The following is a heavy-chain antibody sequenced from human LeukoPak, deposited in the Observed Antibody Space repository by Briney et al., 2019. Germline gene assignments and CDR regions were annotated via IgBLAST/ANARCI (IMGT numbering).Heavy chain of an antibody. V-gene: IGHV1-2*02. CDR2: INPNNGGT. D-gene: IGHD2-15*01. Sequence: ASVTVSCKASGYSFTDHYIHWVRQAPGQGLEWMGWINPNNGGTKYAQKFQVRVTMTRDTSISTAYMELSRLAPDDTAVYYCARDLGMYCSGGTCYYEGDFDYWGQGTLATVSS. CDR1: GYSFTDHY. J-gene: IGHJ4*02. CDR3: ARDLGMYCSGGTCYYEGDFDY.